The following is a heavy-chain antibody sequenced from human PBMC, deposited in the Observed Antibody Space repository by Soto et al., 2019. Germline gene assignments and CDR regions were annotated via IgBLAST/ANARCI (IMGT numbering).Heavy chain of an antibody. CDR2: VYYSGTT. V-gene: IGHV4-61*08. J-gene: IGHJ4*02. Sequence: QVQLQESGPGLVKPLETLSLTCTVSGGSIDSGDYYWSWIRQPPGKGLEWIGYVYYSGTTNYNPFLKSRVTLSLDKSKNQFSLKMNSVTAADTAVYYCAKLRPREPGWGGYHFEHWGQGALVTVST. CDR1: GGSIDSGDYY. D-gene: IGHD2-15*01. CDR3: AKLRPREPGWGGYHFEH.